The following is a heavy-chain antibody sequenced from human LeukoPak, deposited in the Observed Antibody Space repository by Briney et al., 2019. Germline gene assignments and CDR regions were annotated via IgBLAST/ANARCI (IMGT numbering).Heavy chain of an antibody. D-gene: IGHD3-10*01. CDR1: GSTFSSYS. CDR3: ARDQYYYGSGSYYNPLDY. V-gene: IGHV3-48*02. CDR2: ISSSSSTI. Sequence: GGSLRLSCAASGSTFSSYSMNWVRQAPGKGLEWVSYISSSSSTIYYADSVKGRFTISRDNAKNSLYLQMNSLRDEDTAVYYCARDQYYYGSGSYYNPLDYWGQGTLVTVSS. J-gene: IGHJ4*02.